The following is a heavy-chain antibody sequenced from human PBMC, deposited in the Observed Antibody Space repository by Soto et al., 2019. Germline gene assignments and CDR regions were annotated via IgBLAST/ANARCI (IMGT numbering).Heavy chain of an antibody. V-gene: IGHV1-18*01. CDR1: GYTFTSYG. CDR3: ARDINDFWSGYCPY. CDR2: ISAYNVNT. D-gene: IGHD3-3*01. J-gene: IGHJ4*02. Sequence: ASVKVSCKASGYTFTSYGISWVRQAPGQGLEWMGWISAYNVNTNYAQKLQGRVTMTTDTSTSTAYMELRSLRSDDTAVYYCARDINDFWSGYCPYWGQGTLVTVSS.